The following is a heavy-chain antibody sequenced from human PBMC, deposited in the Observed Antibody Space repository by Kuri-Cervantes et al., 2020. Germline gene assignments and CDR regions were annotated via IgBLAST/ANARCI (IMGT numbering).Heavy chain of an antibody. D-gene: IGHD2-15*01. Sequence: PSLKSRVTISVDTSKNQFSLKLSSVTAADTAVYHCARLGVLILYCGSCYGVIDYWGQGTLVTVSS. CDR3: ARLGVLILYCGSCYGVIDY. J-gene: IGHJ4*02. V-gene: IGHV4-30-2*04.